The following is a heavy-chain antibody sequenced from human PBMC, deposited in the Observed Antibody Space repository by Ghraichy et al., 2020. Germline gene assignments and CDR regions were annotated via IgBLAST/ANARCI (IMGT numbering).Heavy chain of an antibody. CDR3: AKDVSSPGYSSNWSPIDY. CDR2: ISVTSSGT. D-gene: IGHD6-13*01. V-gene: IGHV3-23*01. J-gene: IGHJ4*02. Sequence: GALRLSCAASGFTFTNFAMSWVRQAPGKGLEWVSSISVTSSGTYYAGSVRGRFTISRDNSKNALYLQMNSLRAEDTAVYYCAKDVSSPGYSSNWSPIDYWGQGTLVTVSS. CDR1: GFTFTNFA.